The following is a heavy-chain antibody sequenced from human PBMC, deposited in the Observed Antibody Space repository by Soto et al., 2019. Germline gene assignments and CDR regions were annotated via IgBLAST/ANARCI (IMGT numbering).Heavy chain of an antibody. CDR3: AGAPAASGFALEL. CDR1: GFTFRTYA. J-gene: IGHJ3*01. Sequence: QVQLVESGGGVVQPGGSLTLSCAASGFTFRTYAMHWVRQAPGKGLEWVAYIWADGSKKVYADSVKGRFSISRDNSQNRFSLHMNSLRAEDTAIYYCAGAPAASGFALELWGLGTMVTVSS. D-gene: IGHD6-25*01. V-gene: IGHV3-33*01. CDR2: IWADGSKK.